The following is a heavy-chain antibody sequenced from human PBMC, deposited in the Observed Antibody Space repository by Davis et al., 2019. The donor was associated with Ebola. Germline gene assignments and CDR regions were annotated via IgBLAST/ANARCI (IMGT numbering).Heavy chain of an antibody. CDR2: ISHSGHT. Sequence: MPSETLSLTCAVSGGSISSGGYSWSWIRQPPGKGLEWIGDISHSGHTYYNPSLRSRLTISVDTSKNHFSLKLSSVTAADTAVYYCARTGYSSSWTAAGWYFDLWGRGTLVTVSS. D-gene: IGHD6-13*01. CDR3: ARTGYSSSWTAAGWYFDL. CDR1: GGSISSGGYS. J-gene: IGHJ2*01. V-gene: IGHV4-30-2*02.